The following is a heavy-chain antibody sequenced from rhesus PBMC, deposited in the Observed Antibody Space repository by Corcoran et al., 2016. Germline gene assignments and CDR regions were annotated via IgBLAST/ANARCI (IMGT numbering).Heavy chain of an antibody. V-gene: IGHV3S5*01. CDR2: INSGGGST. J-gene: IGHJ4*01. Sequence: EVQLVETGGGLVQPGGALRLSCAASGGTFSSYAMQWVRQAPGKGLEWISAINSGGGSTYYADSVKGRFTISRDNSKNTLSLQMSSLRAEDTAVYYCARRYSNYFDYWGQGVLVTVSS. CDR1: GGTFSSYA. D-gene: IGHD5-24*01. CDR3: ARRYSNYFDY.